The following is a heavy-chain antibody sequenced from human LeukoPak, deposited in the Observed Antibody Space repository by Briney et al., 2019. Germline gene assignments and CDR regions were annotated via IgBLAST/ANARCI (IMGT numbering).Heavy chain of an antibody. CDR2: INHSGST. CDR3: ARLGRVRIPTYYYYGMDV. V-gene: IGHV4-34*01. D-gene: IGHD1-26*01. J-gene: IGHJ6*02. CDR1: GGSFSGYY. Sequence: SETLSLTCAVYGGSFSGYYWSWIRQPPGKGLEWIGEINHSGSTNYNPSLKSRVTISVDTSKNQFSLKLSSVTAADTAVYYCARLGRVRIPTYYYYGMDVWGQGTTVTASS.